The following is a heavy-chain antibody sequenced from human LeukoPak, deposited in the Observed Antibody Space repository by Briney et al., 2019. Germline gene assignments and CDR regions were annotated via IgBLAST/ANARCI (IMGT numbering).Heavy chain of an antibody. CDR3: ARRPRAGWFDP. CDR1: GGSTSSYY. Sequence: SQTLSLTCTVSGGSTSSYYWSWIRQPPGKGLEWIGYIYYSGSTNYNPSLKSRVTISVDTSKNQFSLKLRSVTAADTAVYYCARRPRAGWFDPWGQGTLVTVSS. J-gene: IGHJ5*02. CDR2: IYYSGST. V-gene: IGHV4-59*08.